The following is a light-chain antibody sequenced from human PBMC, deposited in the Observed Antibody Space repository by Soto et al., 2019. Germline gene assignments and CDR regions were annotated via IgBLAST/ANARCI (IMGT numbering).Light chain of an antibody. CDR1: SSDVGGYNY. Sequence: QSVLTQPASVSGSPGQSTTISCTGTSSDVGGYNYVSWYQQHPGKAPKLTIYEVSNRPSGVSNRFSGSKSGNTASLTISGLQAEDEADYYCSSYTSSSTPMVFGTGTKVTVL. J-gene: IGLJ1*01. CDR3: SSYTSSSTPMV. CDR2: EVS. V-gene: IGLV2-14*01.